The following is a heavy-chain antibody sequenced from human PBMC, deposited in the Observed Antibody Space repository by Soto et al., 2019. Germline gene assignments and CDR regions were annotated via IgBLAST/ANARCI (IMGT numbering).Heavy chain of an antibody. J-gene: IGHJ6*02. CDR3: AREGGAAAHYYYGMDV. CDR2: INPSGGST. D-gene: IGHD6-13*01. Sequence: ASVKVSCKASGYTFTSYYMHWVRQAPGQGLEWMGIINPSGGSTSCAQKFQGRVTMTRDTSTSTVYMELSSLRSEDTAVYYCAREGGAAAHYYYGMDVWGQGTTVTVSS. V-gene: IGHV1-46*01. CDR1: GYTFTSYY.